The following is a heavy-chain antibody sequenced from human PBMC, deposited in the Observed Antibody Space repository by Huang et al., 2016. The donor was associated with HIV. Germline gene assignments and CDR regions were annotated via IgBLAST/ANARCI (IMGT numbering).Heavy chain of an antibody. J-gene: IGHJ4*01. Sequence: DVELVQFGGGSAKAGGSLRLSCRGSGFKFDDAWCSWVSKAPGKGREWIGSIKSGQSGGARDYRDSVRSRFTISRDDSRQTSFLDLQILEEEDTGRYYCTWDNKGVNDYWGQGSVVVVSS. CDR3: TWDNKGVNDY. CDR2: IKSGQSGGAR. D-gene: IGHD2-8*01. CDR1: GFKFDDAW. V-gene: IGHV3-15*05.